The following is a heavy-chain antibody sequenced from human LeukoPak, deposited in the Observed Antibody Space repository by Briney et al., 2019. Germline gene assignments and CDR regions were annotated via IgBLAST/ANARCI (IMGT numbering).Heavy chain of an antibody. V-gene: IGHV3-11*05. Sequence: PGGSLRLSCAASGFTFSDYYMSWIRQVPGKGLEWVSYISGSSRYTNYADPVKGRFTISRDNAKNSLYVQMNSLGAEDTAIYYCARVLASTGSYGKAFDFWGQGTMVTVSS. D-gene: IGHD1-26*01. J-gene: IGHJ3*01. CDR1: GFTFSDYY. CDR2: ISGSSRYT. CDR3: ARVLASTGSYGKAFDF.